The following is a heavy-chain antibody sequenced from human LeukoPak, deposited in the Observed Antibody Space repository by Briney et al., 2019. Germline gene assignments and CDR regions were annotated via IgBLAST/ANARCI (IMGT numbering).Heavy chain of an antibody. D-gene: IGHD2/OR15-2a*01. CDR3: AKGSFQYYYFDY. Sequence: GGSLRLSCAASGFTFSSYSMNWVRQAPGKGLEWVSYISSSSSTIYYADSVKGRFTISRDNSKNTLYLQMNSLRAEDTAVYYCAKGSFQYYYFDYWGQGTLVTVSS. CDR2: ISSSSSTI. J-gene: IGHJ4*02. CDR1: GFTFSSYS. V-gene: IGHV3-48*01.